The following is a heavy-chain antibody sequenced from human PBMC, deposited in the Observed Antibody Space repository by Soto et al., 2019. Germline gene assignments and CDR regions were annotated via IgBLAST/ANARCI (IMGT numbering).Heavy chain of an antibody. J-gene: IGHJ4*02. CDR2: IYSVGST. CDR1: GFTVSANY. V-gene: IGHV3-53*02. Sequence: EVQLVETGGGLIQPGGSLRLSCATSGFTVSANYMSWVRQTPGRGLEWVSVIYSVGSTYYADSVKGRFTISRDHSMNTLYLQMNSLRADDTAVYYGAGGLRGGGVIVIPRLDYWGQGTLVTVSS. D-gene: IGHD3-16*02. CDR3: AGGLRGGGVIVIPRLDY.